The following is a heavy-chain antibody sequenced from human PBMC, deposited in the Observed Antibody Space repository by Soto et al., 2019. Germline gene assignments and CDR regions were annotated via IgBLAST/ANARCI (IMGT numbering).Heavy chain of an antibody. J-gene: IGHJ4*01. CDR1: GDSVSSRFW. Sequence: QVELQESGPGLVKPSGTLSLTCAVSGDSVSSRFWWSWVRPSPGKGLEWIGEIYHSGSANYNPSLKSRGTMSVDNSKNQFSLKLNAVTAADTAVYNCARYNAASGTYNFDYRGHGNLVTVAS. CDR3: ARYNAASGTYNFDY. V-gene: IGHV4-4*02. CDR2: IYHSGSA. D-gene: IGHD6-13*01.